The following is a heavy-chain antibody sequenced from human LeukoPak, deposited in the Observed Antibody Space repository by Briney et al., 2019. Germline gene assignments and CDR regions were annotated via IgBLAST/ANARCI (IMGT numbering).Heavy chain of an antibody. J-gene: IGHJ4*02. D-gene: IGHD2-2*01. CDR1: GYTFTGYY. CDR2: INPNSGGT. V-gene: IGHV1-2*02. CDR3: ARDGEYCSSTSCQVDY. Sequence: GAPVKVSCKASGYTFTGYYMHWVRQAPGQGREWMGWINPNSGGTNYAQKFQGRVTMTRDTSISTAYMELSRLRSDDTAVYYCARDGEYCSSTSCQVDYWGQGTLVTVSS.